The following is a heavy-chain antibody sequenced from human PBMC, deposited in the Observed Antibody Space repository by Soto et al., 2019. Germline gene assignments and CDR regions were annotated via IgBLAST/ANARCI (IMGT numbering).Heavy chain of an antibody. CDR3: ARVLELRFLEWSQPSGMDV. V-gene: IGHV1-18*01. CDR1: GYTFTSYG. D-gene: IGHD3-3*01. CDR2: ISAYNGNT. Sequence: GASVKVSCKASGYTFTSYGISWVRQAPGQGLEWMGWISAYNGNTNYAQKLQGRVTMTTDTSTSTAYMELRSLRSDDTAVYYCARVLELRFLEWSQPSGMDVWGQGTTVTVSS. J-gene: IGHJ6*02.